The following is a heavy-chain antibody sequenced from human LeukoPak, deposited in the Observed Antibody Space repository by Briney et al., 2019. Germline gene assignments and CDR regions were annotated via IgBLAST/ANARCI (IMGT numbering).Heavy chain of an antibody. CDR2: IYSGGST. D-gene: IGHD1-26*01. CDR3: AREESFDAFDI. CDR1: GFTVSSNY. V-gene: IGHV3-66*01. Sequence: GGSLRLSCAASGFTVSSNYMSWVRQAPGKGLEWVSDIYSGGSTYYSDSVKGRFTISRDNYKNTLYLQMNSLRAEDTAVYYCAREESFDAFDIWGQGTMVTVSS. J-gene: IGHJ3*02.